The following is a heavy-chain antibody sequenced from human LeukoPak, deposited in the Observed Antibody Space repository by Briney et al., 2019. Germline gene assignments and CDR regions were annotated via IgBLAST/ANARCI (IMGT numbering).Heavy chain of an antibody. Sequence: GGSLRLSCAASGFTFSSYWMSWVRQAPGKGLEWVAIISYDGSNKYYADSVKGRFTISRDNAKKSLYLQMHSLRAEGTAVYYCARRGYDSYYYYGMDVWGQGTTVTVSS. CDR1: GFTFSSYW. J-gene: IGHJ6*02. CDR2: ISYDGSNK. D-gene: IGHD5-12*01. CDR3: ARRGYDSYYYYGMDV. V-gene: IGHV3-30*03.